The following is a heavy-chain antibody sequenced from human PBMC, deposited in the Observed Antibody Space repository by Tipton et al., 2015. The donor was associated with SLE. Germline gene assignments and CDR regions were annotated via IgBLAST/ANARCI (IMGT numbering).Heavy chain of an antibody. J-gene: IGHJ4*02. CDR3: ARGGDGLGY. V-gene: IGHV3-74*03. D-gene: IGHD3-16*01. Sequence: SLRLSCVASGFTFSTYGMRWVRQAPGKGLVWVSRINSDGSSTTYADSVKGRFTISRDNTKNTLYLQMNSLRADDTAVYSCARGGDGLGYWGQGTLVTVSS. CDR1: GFTFSTYG. CDR2: INSDGSST.